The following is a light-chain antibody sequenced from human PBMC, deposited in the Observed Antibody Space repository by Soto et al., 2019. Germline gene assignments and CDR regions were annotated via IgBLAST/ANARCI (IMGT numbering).Light chain of an antibody. CDR3: SSYTSSSTLV. CDR1: SSDVGGYNY. V-gene: IGLV2-14*03. Sequence: QSVLTQPASVYGSPGQSITISCTGTSSDVGGYNYVSWYQQHPGKAPKLMIYDVSNRPSGVSNRFSGSKSGNTASLTISGLQAEDEADYYCSSYTSSSTLVFGTGTKSPS. CDR2: DVS. J-gene: IGLJ1*01.